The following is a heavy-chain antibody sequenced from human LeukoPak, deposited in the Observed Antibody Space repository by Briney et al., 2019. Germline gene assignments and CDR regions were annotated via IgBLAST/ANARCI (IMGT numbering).Heavy chain of an antibody. Sequence: SETLSLTCAVYGGSLSGYSWSWIRQSPGKGLEWIAEVNHTGGITYNPSLKSRVTISIDTSKNQVSLKLASVTAADTAVYYCARQYTFDTWGRGTMVSVSS. CDR3: ARQYTFDT. D-gene: IGHD2/OR15-2a*01. J-gene: IGHJ3*02. CDR1: GGSLSGYS. CDR2: VNHTGGI. V-gene: IGHV4-34*01.